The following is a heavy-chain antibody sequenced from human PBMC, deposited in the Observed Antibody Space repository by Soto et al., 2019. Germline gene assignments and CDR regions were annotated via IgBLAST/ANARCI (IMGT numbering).Heavy chain of an antibody. CDR2: IWYDGSNK. CDR3: ARDPGCSGPPRDYMDV. CDR1: GFTFSSYG. J-gene: IGHJ6*03. Sequence: QVQLVESGGGVVQPGRSLRLSCAASGFTFSSYGMHWVRQAPGKGLEWVAVIWYDGSNKYYADSVKGRFTISRDNSKNTLYLQMNSLRAEDTAVYYCARDPGCSGPPRDYMDVWGKGTTVTVSS. D-gene: IGHD6-19*01. V-gene: IGHV3-33*01.